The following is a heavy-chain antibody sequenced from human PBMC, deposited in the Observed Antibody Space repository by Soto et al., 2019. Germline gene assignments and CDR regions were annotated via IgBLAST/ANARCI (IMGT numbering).Heavy chain of an antibody. D-gene: IGHD6-13*01. J-gene: IGHJ6*02. Sequence: GGSLRLSCAASGFTFSNAWMNWVRQAPGKGLEWVGRIKSKTDGGTTDYAAPVKGRFTISRDDSKNTLYLQMNSLKTEDTAVYYCTTVPPPLYSRYYYGMDVWGQGTTVTVSS. CDR2: IKSKTDGGTT. CDR1: GFTFSNAW. CDR3: TTVPPPLYSRYYYGMDV. V-gene: IGHV3-15*07.